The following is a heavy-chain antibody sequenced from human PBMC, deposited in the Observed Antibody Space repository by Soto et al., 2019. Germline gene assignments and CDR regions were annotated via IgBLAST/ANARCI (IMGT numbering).Heavy chain of an antibody. J-gene: IGHJ4*02. D-gene: IGHD2-2*01. CDR2: IYPSDSDT. CDR3: ARGFCTSTNCYLSRLDY. Sequence: PGESLKISCKASGYSFTNYWIAWVRQMPGKGLEWMGMIYPSDSDTRYGPSFQGQVTISADRSISTAYLQWSSLRASDTAMYYCARGFCTSTNCYLSRLDYWGQGALVTVSS. V-gene: IGHV5-51*01. CDR1: GYSFTNYW.